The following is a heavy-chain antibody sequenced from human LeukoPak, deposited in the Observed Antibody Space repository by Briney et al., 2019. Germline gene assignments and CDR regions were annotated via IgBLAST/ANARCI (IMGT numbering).Heavy chain of an antibody. D-gene: IGHD3-22*01. CDR3: ARAHSRAYYYDSSGDGSLDY. CDR1: GFTFSSYA. J-gene: IGHJ4*02. Sequence: PGRSLRLSCAASGFTFSSYAMHWVRQAPGKGLEWVAVISYDGSNKYYADSVKGRFTISRDNSKKTLYLQMNSLRAEDKAVYYCARAHSRAYYYDSSGDGSLDYWGQGTLVTVSS. V-gene: IGHV3-30*04. CDR2: ISYDGSNK.